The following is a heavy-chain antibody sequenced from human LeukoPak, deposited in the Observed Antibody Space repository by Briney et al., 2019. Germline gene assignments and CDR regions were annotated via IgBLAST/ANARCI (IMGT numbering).Heavy chain of an antibody. CDR3: ARAYYDFWSGYFDY. Sequence: SETLSLPCTVSGGSISSHYWSWIRQPPGKGLEWIGYIYYSGSTNYNPSLKSRVTISVDTSKNQFSLKLSSVTAADTAVYYCARAYYDFWSGYFDYWGQGTLVTVSS. CDR1: GGSISSHY. CDR2: IYYSGST. D-gene: IGHD3-3*01. J-gene: IGHJ4*02. V-gene: IGHV4-59*11.